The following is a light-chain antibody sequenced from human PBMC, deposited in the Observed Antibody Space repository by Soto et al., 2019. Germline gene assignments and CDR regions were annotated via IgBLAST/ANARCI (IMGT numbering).Light chain of an antibody. J-gene: IGKJ1*01. CDR1: QSINAW. CDR3: QQYHRYST. CDR2: DVS. Sequence: DIQMTQSPSTMSASVGDRATITCRASQSINAWLAWYQQKPGKAPKLLIYDVSTLDSGVPSRFSGSASGTEFTLTISSLESDDFATYYCQQYHRYSTFGQGTKVDIK. V-gene: IGKV1-5*01.